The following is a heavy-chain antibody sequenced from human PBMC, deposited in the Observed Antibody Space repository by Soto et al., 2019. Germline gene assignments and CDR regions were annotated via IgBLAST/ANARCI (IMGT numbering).Heavy chain of an antibody. CDR3: ARDSGVTGAVDY. J-gene: IGHJ4*02. D-gene: IGHD6-19*01. V-gene: IGHV3-48*02. Sequence: ESGGGLVEPGGSLRLSCAASGFIFSVYSMTWVRQAPGKGLEWVSYISAGSNTIYYRDSVKGRFTISRDNAKNSLYLQMNSLRDEDTAVYYCARDSGVTGAVDYWGQGTLVTVSS. CDR1: GFIFSVYS. CDR2: ISAGSNTI.